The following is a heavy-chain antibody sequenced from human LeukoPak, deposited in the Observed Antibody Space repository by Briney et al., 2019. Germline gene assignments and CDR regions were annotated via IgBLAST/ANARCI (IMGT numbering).Heavy chain of an antibody. CDR2: ISYDGSNK. CDR3: ARGPVDDGSFFDY. CDR1: GFTFSSYA. Sequence: PGGSLRLSCAASGFTFSSYAMHWVRQAPGKGLEWVAAISYDGSNKYYADSVKGRFTISRDNSKNTLYLQMNSLRAGDTAVYYCARGPVDDGSFFDYWGQGALVTVSS. D-gene: IGHD4-23*01. J-gene: IGHJ4*02. V-gene: IGHV3-30-3*01.